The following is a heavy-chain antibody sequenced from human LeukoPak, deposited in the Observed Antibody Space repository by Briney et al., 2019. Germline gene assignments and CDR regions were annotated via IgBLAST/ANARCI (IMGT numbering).Heavy chain of an antibody. J-gene: IGHJ4*02. CDR1: GGSISSYY. D-gene: IGHD3-22*01. V-gene: IGHV4-59*01. CDR3: ARGTYYYDSSGSYYFDY. CDR2: IYYSGST. Sequence: SETLSLTCTVSGGSISSYYWSWIRQPPGKGLEWIGYIYYSGSTNYNPSLKSRVTISVDTSKNQFSLKLSSVTAADTAVYYCARGTYYYDSSGSYYFDYWGQGTLVTVSS.